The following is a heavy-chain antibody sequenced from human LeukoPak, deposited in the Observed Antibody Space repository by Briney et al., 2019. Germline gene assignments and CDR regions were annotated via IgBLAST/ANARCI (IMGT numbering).Heavy chain of an antibody. Sequence: ASVKVSCKASGYRFTSYAMNWVRQAPGQGLEWMGWIKTNTGNPTYAQGLTGRFVFSLDTSVSTAYLQISSLKAEDTAVYYCARVDSSGYYPRPIFDYWGQGTLVTVSS. D-gene: IGHD3-22*01. CDR2: IKTNTGNP. J-gene: IGHJ4*02. CDR1: GYRFTSYA. V-gene: IGHV7-4-1*02. CDR3: ARVDSSGYYPRPIFDY.